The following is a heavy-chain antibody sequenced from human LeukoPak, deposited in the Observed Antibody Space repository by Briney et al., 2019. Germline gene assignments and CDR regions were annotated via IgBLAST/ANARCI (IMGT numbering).Heavy chain of an antibody. J-gene: IGHJ4*02. Sequence: PGGSLRLSCAASGFTFSSYSMNWVRQAPGKGLEWVSSISSSSSYIYYADSVKGRFTISRDNAKNSLYLQMNSLRAEDTAVYYCARAGYSSSWSFDYWGQGTLVTASS. V-gene: IGHV3-21*01. CDR1: GFTFSSYS. CDR2: ISSSSSYI. D-gene: IGHD6-13*01. CDR3: ARAGYSSSWSFDY.